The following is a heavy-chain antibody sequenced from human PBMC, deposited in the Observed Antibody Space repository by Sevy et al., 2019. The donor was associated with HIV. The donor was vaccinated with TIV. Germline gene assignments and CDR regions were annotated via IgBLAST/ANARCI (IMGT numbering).Heavy chain of an antibody. Sequence: ASVEVSCKTSGYTFTSYTIYWVRQAPGERLEWMGWINAANGDTKYSQKFQGRVTITRDTSATTVYMELSSLRSEDTAVYYCARPAYDYTNYGLDYWGQGTLVTVSS. CDR3: ARPAYDYTNYGLDY. J-gene: IGHJ4*02. D-gene: IGHD4-4*01. V-gene: IGHV1-3*01. CDR2: INAANGDT. CDR1: GYTFTSYT.